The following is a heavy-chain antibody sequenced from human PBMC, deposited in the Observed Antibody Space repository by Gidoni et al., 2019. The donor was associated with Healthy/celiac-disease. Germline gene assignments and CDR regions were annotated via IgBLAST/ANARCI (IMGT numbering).Heavy chain of an antibody. CDR2: ISGSGTGI. D-gene: IGHD4-17*01. J-gene: IGHJ4*02. CDR1: GFTFSSHA. V-gene: IGHV3-23*01. Sequence: EVQLSESGGGLVQPGGSLRLSCVASGFTFSSHAINWVRQAPGEGLEGVSAISGSGTGIYYADSVKGRFTISRDNSKNTLYLQMDSLRAEDTAVYYCAKDFRRTTVTYFDSWGQGTLVTVSS. CDR3: AKDFRRTTVTYFDS.